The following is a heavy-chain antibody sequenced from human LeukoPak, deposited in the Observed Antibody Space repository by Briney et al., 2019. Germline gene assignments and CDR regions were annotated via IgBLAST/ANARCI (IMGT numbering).Heavy chain of an antibody. Sequence: ASVKVSCKASGYTFTSYDINWVRQATGQGLEWMGWMNPNSGNTDYAQKFQGRVTITRNTSISTAYMELSSLRSDDTGVYYCAKSPVGATDTLDYWGQGTLVTVSS. CDR2: MNPNSGNT. CDR1: GYTFTSYD. CDR3: AKSPVGATDTLDY. J-gene: IGHJ4*02. D-gene: IGHD1-26*01. V-gene: IGHV1-8*03.